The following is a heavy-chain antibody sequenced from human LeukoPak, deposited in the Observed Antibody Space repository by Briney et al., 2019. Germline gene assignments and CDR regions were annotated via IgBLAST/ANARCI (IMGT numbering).Heavy chain of an antibody. CDR3: ARVRQRITMVRGVTFDY. Sequence: GGSLRLSCAASGFTFSSYEMNWVRQAPGKGLEWVSYISSSGSTIYYADSVKGRFTISRDNAKNSLYLQMNSLRAEDTAVYYCARVRQRITMVRGVTFDYWGQGTLVTVSS. V-gene: IGHV3-48*03. D-gene: IGHD3-10*01. CDR2: ISSSGSTI. J-gene: IGHJ4*02. CDR1: GFTFSSYE.